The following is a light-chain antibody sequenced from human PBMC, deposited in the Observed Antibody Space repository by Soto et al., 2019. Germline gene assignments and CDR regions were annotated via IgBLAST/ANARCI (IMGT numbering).Light chain of an antibody. V-gene: IGKV3-11*01. CDR3: QQRSNWPRLT. CDR2: DAS. J-gene: IGKJ4*01. CDR1: QSVSSY. Sequence: EIVLTQSPATLSLSPGERATLSCRASQSVSSYLAWYQQKPGQAPRLLIYDASNRATSIPARFSGSGSGTDFTLLISSLEPEDFAVYYCQQRSNWPRLTFGGGTKVEIK.